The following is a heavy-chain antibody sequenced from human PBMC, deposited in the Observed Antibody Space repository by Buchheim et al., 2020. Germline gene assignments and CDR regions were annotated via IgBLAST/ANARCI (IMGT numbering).Heavy chain of an antibody. CDR1: GFTFSSYS. D-gene: IGHD2-2*02. CDR3: ARFVGSYCSSTSCYNLDY. CDR2: ISSSSSYI. J-gene: IGHJ4*02. Sequence: EVQLVESGGGLVKPGGSLRLSCAASGFTFSSYSMNWVRQAPGKGLEWVSSISSSSSYIYYADSVKGRFTISRDNAKNSLYLQMNSLRAEDTAVYYCARFVGSYCSSTSCYNLDYWGQGTL. V-gene: IGHV3-21*01.